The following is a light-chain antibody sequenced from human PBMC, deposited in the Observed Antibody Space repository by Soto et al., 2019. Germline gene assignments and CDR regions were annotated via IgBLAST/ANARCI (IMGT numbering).Light chain of an antibody. Sequence: IVLTQSPATLCVCPGERASLXCRASQSIISNLDWSQQRAGKAPRPLIXDASNRATGIPASFTGSGSGTEFTLTISSLQAEDFAIFYCQQYNNWPPWTFGQGTKVDI. J-gene: IGKJ1*01. CDR1: QSIISN. CDR2: DAS. CDR3: QQYNNWPPWT. V-gene: IGKV3-15*01.